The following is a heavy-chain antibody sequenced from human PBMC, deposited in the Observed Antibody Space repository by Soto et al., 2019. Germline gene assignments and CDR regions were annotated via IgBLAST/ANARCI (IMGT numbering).Heavy chain of an antibody. J-gene: IGHJ6*02. CDR1: GYTFTGYY. CDR2: INPNSGGT. CDR3: ELEYYDYWSRYSPDV. Sequence: ASVKVSCNASGYTFTGYYMHWVRQSPVQGLEWMGWINPNSGGTNYAQKFQGRVTMTRDTSISTAYMELSRLRSDDTAVYYCELEYYDYWSRYSPDVWGQGTTVTVSS. V-gene: IGHV1-2*02. D-gene: IGHD3-3*01.